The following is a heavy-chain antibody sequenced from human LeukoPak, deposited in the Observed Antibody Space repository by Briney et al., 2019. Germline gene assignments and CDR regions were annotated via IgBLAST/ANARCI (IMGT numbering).Heavy chain of an antibody. Sequence: ASVKVSCKASGGTFSSYAISWVRQAPGQGLEWMGGIIPIFGTANYAQKFQGRVTITTDVSTSTAYMELSSLRSEDTAVYYCASGTLLGYCSSTSCYISAFDIWGQGTMVTVSS. CDR3: ASGTLLGYCSSTSCYISAFDI. CDR2: IIPIFGTA. CDR1: GGTFSSYA. V-gene: IGHV1-69*05. J-gene: IGHJ3*02. D-gene: IGHD2-2*02.